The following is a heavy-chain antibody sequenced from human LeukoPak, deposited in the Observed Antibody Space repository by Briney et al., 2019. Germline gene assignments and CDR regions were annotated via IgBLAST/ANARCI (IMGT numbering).Heavy chain of an antibody. CDR2: ISYDGSNK. J-gene: IGHJ4*02. V-gene: IGHV3-30*03. D-gene: IGHD1-26*01. CDR1: GFTFSSYG. CDR3: ARDILGSQTPFDY. Sequence: GGSLRLSCAAPGFTFSSYGMHWVRQAPGKGLEWVAVISYDGSNKYYADSVKGRFAISRDNARNSLYLQMNSLRAEDTAVYYCARDILGSQTPFDYWGQGTLVTVSS.